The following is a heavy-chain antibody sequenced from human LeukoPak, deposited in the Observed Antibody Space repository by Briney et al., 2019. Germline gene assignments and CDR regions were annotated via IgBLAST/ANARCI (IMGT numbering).Heavy chain of an antibody. CDR2: ISYDGSNK. CDR1: GFTFSSYA. V-gene: IGHV3-30-3*01. CDR3: ARGTVTIVGEDWFDP. Sequence: PGGSLRLSCAASGFTFSSYAMHWVRQAPGKGLEWVAVISYDGSNKYYADSVKGRFTISRDNSKNTLYLQMNSLRAEDTAVYYCARGTVTIVGEDWFDPWGQGTWSPSPQ. J-gene: IGHJ5*02. D-gene: IGHD4-17*01.